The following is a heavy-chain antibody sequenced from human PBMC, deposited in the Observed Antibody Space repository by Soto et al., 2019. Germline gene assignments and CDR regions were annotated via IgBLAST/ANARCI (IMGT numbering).Heavy chain of an antibody. CDR3: ARGFAIRAF. CDR1: GDSISNYNW. Sequence: VQLQESGPGLVKPSGTLSLTCAVSGDSISNYNWWSWVRQPPGKGLEWIGEISPSANTHYNPSLQSRVTISVDESKNQFSLDLTSVTAADTAVYYCARGFAIRAFWGQGNLVSVSS. D-gene: IGHD3-10*01. V-gene: IGHV4-4*02. CDR2: ISPSANT. J-gene: IGHJ4*02.